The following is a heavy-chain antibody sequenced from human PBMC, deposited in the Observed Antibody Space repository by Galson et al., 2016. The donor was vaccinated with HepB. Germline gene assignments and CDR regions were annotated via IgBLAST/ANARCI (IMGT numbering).Heavy chain of an antibody. CDR1: GASITNHY. CDR3: AGGGPYASSWYWFDA. Sequence: TLSLTCSVSGASITNHYWSWIRQPPGKGLEWVGYLSSGGLMNYNPSLESRATFSADTSKNQFSLGLNSVNAADTAVYYCAGGGPYASSWYWFDAWGQGTLVTVSS. J-gene: IGHJ5*02. V-gene: IGHV4-59*11. D-gene: IGHD6-13*01. CDR2: LSSGGLM.